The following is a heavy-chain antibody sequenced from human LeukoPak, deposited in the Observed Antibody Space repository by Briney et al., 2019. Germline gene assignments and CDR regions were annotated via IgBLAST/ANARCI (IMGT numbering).Heavy chain of an antibody. D-gene: IGHD4-17*01. CDR2: IYPGDSDI. J-gene: IGHJ6*02. Sequence: WIGWGRXGPGKGLEGVGIIYPGDSDIRYSPSFQGQVTISADKSISTAYLQWSSLKASDTAMYYCARLRYYYYGMDVWGQGTTVTVSS. CDR3: ARLRYYYYGMDV. CDR1: W. V-gene: IGHV5-51*01.